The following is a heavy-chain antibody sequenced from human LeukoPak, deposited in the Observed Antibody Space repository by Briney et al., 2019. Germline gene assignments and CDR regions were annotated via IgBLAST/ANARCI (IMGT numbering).Heavy chain of an antibody. D-gene: IGHD2-2*01. J-gene: IGHJ5*02. CDR3: ARGGGSTNPKYNWFDP. CDR2: IIPIFGTA. Sequence: GASVKVSCKASGGTFSSYAISWVRQAPGQGLEWMGGIIPIFGTANYAQKFQGRVTITADESTSTAYMELSSLRAEDTAVYYCARGGGSTNPKYNWFDPWGQGTLVTVSS. V-gene: IGHV1-69*13. CDR1: GGTFSSYA.